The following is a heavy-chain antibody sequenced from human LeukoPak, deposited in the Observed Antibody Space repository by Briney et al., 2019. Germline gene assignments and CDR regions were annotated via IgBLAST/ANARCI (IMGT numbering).Heavy chain of an antibody. CDR3: AREAVTGPYFDY. V-gene: IGHV1-69*04. D-gene: IGHD4-17*01. CDR2: IIPILGIA. J-gene: IGHJ4*02. CDR1: GGTFSSYA. Sequence: SVKVSCKASGGTFSSYAISWVRQAPGQGLEWMGRIIPILGIANYAQKFQGRVTITADKSTSTAYMELSSLRSEDTAVYYCAREAVTGPYFDYWGQGTLVTVSP.